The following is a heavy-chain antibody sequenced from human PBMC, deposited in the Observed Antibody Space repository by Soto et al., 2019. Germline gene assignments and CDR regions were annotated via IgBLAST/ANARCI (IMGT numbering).Heavy chain of an antibody. CDR2: IGGSGSYT. D-gene: IGHD6-19*01. CDR1: GFTFSSYA. CDR3: AKDNLAPYSKGWAIRFDP. V-gene: IGHV3-23*01. Sequence: DVHLLESGGGLVQPGGSLRLSCAASGFTFSSYAMGWVRQAPGEGLEWVSSIGGSGSYTYYADSVKGRFTISRDNFKSTLYLQMNSLRAEDTAVYYCAKDNLAPYSKGWAIRFDPWGQGILVTVSS. J-gene: IGHJ5*02.